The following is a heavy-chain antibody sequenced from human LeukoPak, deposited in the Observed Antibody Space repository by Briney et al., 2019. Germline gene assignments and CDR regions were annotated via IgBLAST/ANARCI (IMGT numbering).Heavy chain of an antibody. CDR2: IYYSGST. Sequence: SETLSPTCTVSGGSISSSSYYWGWIRQPPGKGLEWIGSIYYSGSTYYNPSLKSRVTISVHTSKNQFSLNLSSVTAADTAVYYCARLDYYVDYWGQGTLVTVSS. CDR3: ARLDYYVDY. J-gene: IGHJ4*02. CDR1: GGSISSSSYY. V-gene: IGHV4-39*07.